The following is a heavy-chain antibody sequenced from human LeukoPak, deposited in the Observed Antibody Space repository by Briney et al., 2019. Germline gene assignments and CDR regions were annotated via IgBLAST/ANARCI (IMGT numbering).Heavy chain of an antibody. Sequence: PSETLSLTCGVSGGSISNGGYAWSWIRQPPGKGLEWIGYIFHSGHSYYNPSLKSRVTISLDRSKNQFSLKLSSVTAADTAVYYCARFSPRAMGNYLDFWGQGTLVTVSS. D-gene: IGHD7-27*01. V-gene: IGHV4-30-2*01. J-gene: IGHJ4*02. CDR1: GGSISNGGYA. CDR2: IFHSGHS. CDR3: ARFSPRAMGNYLDF.